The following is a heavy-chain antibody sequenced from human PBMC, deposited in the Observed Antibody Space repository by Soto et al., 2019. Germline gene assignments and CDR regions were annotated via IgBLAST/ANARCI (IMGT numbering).Heavy chain of an antibody. Sequence: QVQLQESGPGLVKPSQTLSLTCTVSGGSISSGDYYWSWIRQPPGKGLEWIGYIYYRGSTYYNPSLKSRVTISVDTSKNQFSLKLSSVTAADTAGYYCARDPRPFYGSVSYYYYGMDVWGQGTTVTVSS. V-gene: IGHV4-30-4*01. CDR1: GGSISSGDYY. J-gene: IGHJ6*02. CDR3: ARDPRPFYGSVSYYYYGMDV. CDR2: IYYRGST. D-gene: IGHD3-10*01.